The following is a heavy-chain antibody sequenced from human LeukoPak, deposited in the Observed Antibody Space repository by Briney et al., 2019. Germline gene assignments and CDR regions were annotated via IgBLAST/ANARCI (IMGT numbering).Heavy chain of an antibody. Sequence: GGSLRLSCAASGFTFSSYEMNWVRQAPGKGLEWVSYISSSGSTIYYADSVKGRFTISRDNAKNSLYLQMNSLRAEDTAVYYCAREFRGGRYTEEGGRCWGQGTLVTVSS. D-gene: IGHD3-16*02. CDR2: ISSSGSTI. V-gene: IGHV3-48*03. CDR3: AREFRGGRYTEEGGRC. CDR1: GFTFSSYE. J-gene: IGHJ4*02.